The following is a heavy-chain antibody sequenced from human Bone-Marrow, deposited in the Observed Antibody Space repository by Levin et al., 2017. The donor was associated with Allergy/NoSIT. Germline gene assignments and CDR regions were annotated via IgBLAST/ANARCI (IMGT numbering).Heavy chain of an antibody. V-gene: IGHV3-74*01. CDR3: ARRGLTQGGMDV. Sequence: LSLTCAASGFTFSSYWMHWVRQAPGKGLVWVSRINSDGSSTSYADSVKGRFTISRDNAKNTLYLQMNSLRAEDTAVYYCARRGLTQGGMDVWGQGTTVTVSS. CDR1: GFTFSSYW. J-gene: IGHJ6*02. CDR2: INSDGSST.